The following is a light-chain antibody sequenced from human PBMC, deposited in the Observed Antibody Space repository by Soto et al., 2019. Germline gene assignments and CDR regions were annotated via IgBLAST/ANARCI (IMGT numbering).Light chain of an antibody. Sequence: QCVRTQPLSVAGAAGGGVTISCTGSSSNIGAGYDVHWYQQLPGTAPKLLIYGNSNRPSGVPDRFSGSKSGTTAYLAITGLQAEDEADYYCQSYGSSLSGSVFGTGTKVTVL. CDR1: SSNIGAGYD. J-gene: IGLJ1*01. CDR3: QSYGSSLSGSV. V-gene: IGLV1-40*01. CDR2: GNS.